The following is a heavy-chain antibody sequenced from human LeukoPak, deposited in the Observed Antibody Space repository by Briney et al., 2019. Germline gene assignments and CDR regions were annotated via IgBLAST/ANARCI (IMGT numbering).Heavy chain of an antibody. Sequence: GGSLRLSCAASGLTFSSYAMTWVRQAPGKGLEWVSAISRSGGSTNYADSVKGRFTISRDNSKNTVYLQMNSLRAEDTAVYYCARGLSGYASSLGYWGQGTLVTVSS. J-gene: IGHJ4*02. CDR2: ISRSGGST. V-gene: IGHV3-23*01. CDR1: GLTFSSYA. D-gene: IGHD6-6*01. CDR3: ARGLSGYASSLGY.